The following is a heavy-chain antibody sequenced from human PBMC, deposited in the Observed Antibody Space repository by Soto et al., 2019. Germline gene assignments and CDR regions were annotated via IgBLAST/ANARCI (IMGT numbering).Heavy chain of an antibody. CDR1: RDTFTSYY. J-gene: IGHJ5*02. CDR3: ARSSGGNFGIIIAGTNWFAP. CDR2: INPHGGST. D-gene: IGHD1-26*01. V-gene: IGHV1-46*01. Sequence: QLVQSGGEVKQPGASVKVSCKAPRDTFTSYYINWVRQAPGQGLEWRGVINPHGGSTAYAQKFKGRVTLTRDTSASTVYMEVSSLTSEDTAMYYCARSSGGNFGIIIAGTNWFAPWGQGTLVTVSS.